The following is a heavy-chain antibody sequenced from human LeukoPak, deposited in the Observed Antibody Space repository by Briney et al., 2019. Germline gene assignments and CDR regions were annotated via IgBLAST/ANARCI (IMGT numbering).Heavy chain of an antibody. CDR1: GGSISSYY. CDR2: IYYSGST. V-gene: IGHV4-59*01. D-gene: IGHD6-13*01. J-gene: IGHJ3*02. Sequence: SETLSLTCTVSGGSISSYYWSWIRQPPGKGLERIGYIYYSGSTNYNPSLKSRVTISVDTSKNQFSLKLSSVTAADTAVYYCARDGSSWFLDAFDIWGRGTMVTVSS. CDR3: ARDGSSWFLDAFDI.